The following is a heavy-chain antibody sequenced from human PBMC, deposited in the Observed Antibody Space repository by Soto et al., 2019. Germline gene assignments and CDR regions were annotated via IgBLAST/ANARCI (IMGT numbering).Heavy chain of an antibody. J-gene: IGHJ4*02. CDR1: GFSLTTSAVA. V-gene: IGHV2-5*02. CDR3: ARLMGAMWCGD. D-gene: IGHD1-26*01. CDR2: IYWDDDK. Sequence: QITLKESGPTVVKPTQTLTLTCNVSGFSLTTSAVAVGWIRQPPGKALEWLTLIYWDDDKRYSPSLKSRLTITRDTPQSQVVLTMTNMDPADTATYYCARLMGAMWCGDWGQGALVTVSS.